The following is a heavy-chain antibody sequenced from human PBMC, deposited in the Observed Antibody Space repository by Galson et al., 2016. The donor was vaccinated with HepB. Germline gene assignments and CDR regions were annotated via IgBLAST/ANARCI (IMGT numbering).Heavy chain of an antibody. Sequence: SLRLSCAASGFTFSNFGMHWVRQAPAKGLEWVSVISNDGNNKYYADSVKGRFTISRDNAKNTLYLQMNSLRAEDTAVYYCAKGVEYQRLALVDHWGQGTLVTVSS. D-gene: IGHD2-2*01. CDR3: AKGVEYQRLALVDH. J-gene: IGHJ4*02. CDR2: ISNDGNNK. CDR1: GFTFSNFG. V-gene: IGHV3-30*18.